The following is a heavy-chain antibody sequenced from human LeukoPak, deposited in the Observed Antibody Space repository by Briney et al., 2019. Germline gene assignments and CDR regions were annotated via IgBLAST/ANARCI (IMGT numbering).Heavy chain of an antibody. D-gene: IGHD6-19*01. Sequence: PGGSLRLSCAASGFTVSNNYMSWVRQAPGKGLEWVSGISGNGGSTYYADSVKGRFTISRDNSKNTLYLQMNSLRAEDTAVYYCTKPARAVGLDYWGQGTLVTVSS. J-gene: IGHJ4*02. V-gene: IGHV3-23*01. CDR3: TKPARAVGLDY. CDR1: GFTVSNNY. CDR2: ISGNGGST.